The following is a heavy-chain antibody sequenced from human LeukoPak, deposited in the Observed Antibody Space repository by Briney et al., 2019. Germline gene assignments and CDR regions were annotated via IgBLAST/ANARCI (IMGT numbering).Heavy chain of an antibody. V-gene: IGHV4-59*01. CDR3: ARGSPATHDAFDI. CDR2: IYYSGST. CDR1: GFTFSSYW. J-gene: IGHJ3*02. Sequence: GSLRLSCAASGFTFSSYWMSWIRQPPGKGLEWIGYIYYSGSTNYNPSLKSRVTISVDTSKNQFSLKLSSVTAADTAVYYCARGSPATHDAFDIWGQGTMVTVSS.